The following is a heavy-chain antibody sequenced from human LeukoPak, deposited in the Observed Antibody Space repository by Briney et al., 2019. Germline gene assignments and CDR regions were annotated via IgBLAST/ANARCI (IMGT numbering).Heavy chain of an antibody. CDR2: ISYDGSNK. CDR1: GFTFSSYA. CDR3: AKDRGYSYGRVYYYYYMDV. V-gene: IGHV3-30*18. D-gene: IGHD5-18*01. Sequence: GGSLRLSCAASGFTFSSYAMHWVRQAPGKGLEWVAVISYDGSNKYYTGSVKGRFTISRDNSKNTLYLQMNSLRAEGTAVYYCAKDRGYSYGRVYYYYYMDVWGKGTTVTVSS. J-gene: IGHJ6*03.